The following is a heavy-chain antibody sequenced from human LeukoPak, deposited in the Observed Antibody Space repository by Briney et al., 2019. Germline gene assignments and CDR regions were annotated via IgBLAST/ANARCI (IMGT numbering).Heavy chain of an antibody. CDR3: ARAPYYYDSSGYWVTDYYFDY. V-gene: IGHV3-33*01. J-gene: IGHJ4*02. CDR2: IWYDGSNK. CDR1: GFTFSSYG. Sequence: GGSLRLSCAASGFTFSSYGMHWVRQAPGKGLEWVAVIWYDGSNKYYADSVRGRFTISRDNSKNTLYLQMNSLRAEDTAVYYCARAPYYYDSSGYWVTDYYFDYWGQGTLVTVSS. D-gene: IGHD3-22*01.